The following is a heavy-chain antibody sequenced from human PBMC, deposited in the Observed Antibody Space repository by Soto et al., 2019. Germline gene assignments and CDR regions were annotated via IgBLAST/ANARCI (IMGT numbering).Heavy chain of an antibody. J-gene: IGHJ6*02. Sequence: GGSLRLSCAASGFTFSSYWMHWVRQAPGKGLVWVSRINSDGSSTSYADSVKGRFTISRDNAKNTLYLQMNILRAEDTAVYYCAIEEVLGLGYCTNGVCRTYYYYGMDVWGQGTTVTVSS. D-gene: IGHD2-8*01. CDR1: GFTFSSYW. CDR2: INSDGSST. CDR3: AIEEVLGLGYCTNGVCRTYYYYGMDV. V-gene: IGHV3-74*01.